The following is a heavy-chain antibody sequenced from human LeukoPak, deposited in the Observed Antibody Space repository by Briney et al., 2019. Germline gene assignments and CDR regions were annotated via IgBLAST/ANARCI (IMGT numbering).Heavy chain of an antibody. V-gene: IGHV3-11*04. D-gene: IGHD3-10*01. CDR2: ISSSGSTI. CDR3: ARSPRLTGAFFDY. J-gene: IGHJ4*02. CDR1: GFTFSDYY. Sequence: GGSLRLSCAASGFTFSDYYMSWIRQAPGKGLEWVSYISSSGSTIYYADSVKGRFTISRDNAKNTLYLQMNSLRAEDTAAYYCARSPRLTGAFFDYWGQGTLVTVSS.